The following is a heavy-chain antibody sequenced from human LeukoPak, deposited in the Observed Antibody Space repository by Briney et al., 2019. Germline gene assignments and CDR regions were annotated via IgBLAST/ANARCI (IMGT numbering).Heavy chain of an antibody. CDR2: IIPIFGTA. V-gene: IGHV1-69*05. CDR3: ARDLVTGGLYFYYYMDV. Sequence: GASVKVSCKASGGTFSSYAISWVRQAPGQGLEWMGGIIPIFGTANYAQKFQGRVTITTDESTSTAYMELSSLRSEDTAVYYCARDLVTGGLYFYYYMDVWGKGTTVTVSS. CDR1: GGTFSSYA. D-gene: IGHD2-21*02. J-gene: IGHJ6*03.